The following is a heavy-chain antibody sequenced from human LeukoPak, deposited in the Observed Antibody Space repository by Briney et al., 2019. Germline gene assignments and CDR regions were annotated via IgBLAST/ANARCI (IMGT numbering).Heavy chain of an antibody. CDR2: ISGSGGST. V-gene: IGHV3-23*01. CDR3: AKTRSNTAMGNYFDY. D-gene: IGHD5-18*01. Sequence: GGSLRLSCAASGFTFSSYAMSWVRQAPGKGLEWVSAISGSGGSTYFADSVKGRFTISRDNSKNTLYLQMNSLRAEDTAVYYCAKTRSNTAMGNYFDYWGQGTLVTVSS. J-gene: IGHJ4*02. CDR1: GFTFSSYA.